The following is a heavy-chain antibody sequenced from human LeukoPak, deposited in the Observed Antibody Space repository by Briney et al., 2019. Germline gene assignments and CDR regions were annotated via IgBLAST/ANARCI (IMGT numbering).Heavy chain of an antibody. CDR1: GGSINSY. V-gene: IGHV4-59*01. CDR3: ARNSRTSSGFFYFYMDV. CDR2: IYDSGST. D-gene: IGHD6-6*01. J-gene: IGHJ6*03. Sequence: SETLSLTCTVSGGSINSYWSWIRQPPGKGLEWIGYIYDSGSTNYNPSLKSRVTISVDTSKNQFSLKVTSVTAADTAMYYCARNSRTSSGFFYFYMDVWGTGTTVTVSS.